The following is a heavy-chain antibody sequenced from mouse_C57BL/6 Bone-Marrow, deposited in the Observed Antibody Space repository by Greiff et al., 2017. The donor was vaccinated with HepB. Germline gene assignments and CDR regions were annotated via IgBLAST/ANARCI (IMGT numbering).Heavy chain of an antibody. J-gene: IGHJ2*01. Sequence: QVQLKQPGAELVKPGASVKLSCKASGYTFTSYWMHWVKQRPGQGLEWIGMIHPNSGSTNYNEKFKSKATLTVDKSSSTAYMQLSSLTSEDSAVYYCARPARCYGSSPDYWGQGTTLTVSS. CDR3: ARPARCYGSSPDY. D-gene: IGHD1-1*01. V-gene: IGHV1-64*01. CDR1: GYTFTSYW. CDR2: IHPNSGST.